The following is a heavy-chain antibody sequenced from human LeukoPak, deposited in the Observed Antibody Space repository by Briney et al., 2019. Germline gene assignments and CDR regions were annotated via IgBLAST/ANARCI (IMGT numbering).Heavy chain of an antibody. Sequence: PSETLSLTCAVSGYSITSSSWWGWIRQPPGQGLEWIGYIYHSGTTYYNPSLQSRVTMSVDTSKNQFSLKLSSVTAVDTAVYYCARKENVYYYFDYWGQGTLVTVSS. CDR2: IYHSGTT. CDR3: ARKENVYYYFDY. CDR1: GYSITSSSW. D-gene: IGHD3-10*01. V-gene: IGHV4-28*01. J-gene: IGHJ4*02.